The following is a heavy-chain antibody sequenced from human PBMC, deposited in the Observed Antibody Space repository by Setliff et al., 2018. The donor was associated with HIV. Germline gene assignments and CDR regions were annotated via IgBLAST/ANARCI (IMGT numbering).Heavy chain of an antibody. CDR3: ARDLSPYGSGDPYYYYGMDV. J-gene: IGHJ6*02. V-gene: IGHV4-31*03. Sequence: PSETLSLTCTVSGGSISSSGNYWTWILQRPGKGLEWIGYIYYTWRPYYHPSLKSRVLISVDTSNNLFSLSLRSVTAADTAVYYCARDLSPYGSGDPYYYYGMDVWGQGTTVTVSS. D-gene: IGHD3-10*01. CDR1: GGSISSSGNY. CDR2: IYYTWRP.